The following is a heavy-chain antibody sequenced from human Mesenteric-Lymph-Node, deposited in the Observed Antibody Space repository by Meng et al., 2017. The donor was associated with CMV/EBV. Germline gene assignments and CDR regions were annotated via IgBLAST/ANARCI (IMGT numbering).Heavy chain of an antibody. V-gene: IGHV3-11*01. Sequence: GESLKISCAASGFTFSYYYMSWIRQAPGKGLEWVSYVSSSGSTRYYADSVKGRFTISRDNAKNSLYLQMNSMRAEDTAVYYCARGDYSDASAYAYFGDWGQGTLVTVSS. CDR3: ARGDYSDASAYAYFGD. J-gene: IGHJ4*02. CDR2: VSSSGSTR. D-gene: IGHD3-22*01. CDR1: GFTFSYYY.